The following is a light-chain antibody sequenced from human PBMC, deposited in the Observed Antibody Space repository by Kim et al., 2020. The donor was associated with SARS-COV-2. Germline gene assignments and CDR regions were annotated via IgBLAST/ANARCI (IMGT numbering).Light chain of an antibody. CDR3: CSYAGSSTSVV. CDR1: GSDVGGYTL. CDR2: EVS. V-gene: IGLV2-23*02. Sequence: ITISYPGSGSDVGGYTLVSCYQQGPGEAPKLKIYEVSNRPSRVSNRFSGSRSGNTASLTISGLQAEDEADYYCCSYAGSSTSVVFGGGTQLTVL. J-gene: IGLJ2*01.